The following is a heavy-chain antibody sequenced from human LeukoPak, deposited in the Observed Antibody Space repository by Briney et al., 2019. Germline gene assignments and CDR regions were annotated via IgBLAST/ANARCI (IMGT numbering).Heavy chain of an antibody. Sequence: SQTLSLTCAVSGGSISSGGYSWSWIRQPPGKGLEWIGYICHSGSTYYNPSLKSRVTISVDRSKNQFSLKLSSVTAADTAVYYCARGARGVVAATPGWYFDLWGRGTLVTVSS. CDR2: ICHSGST. J-gene: IGHJ2*01. CDR1: GGSISSGGYS. CDR3: ARGARGVVAATPGWYFDL. V-gene: IGHV4-30-2*01. D-gene: IGHD2-15*01.